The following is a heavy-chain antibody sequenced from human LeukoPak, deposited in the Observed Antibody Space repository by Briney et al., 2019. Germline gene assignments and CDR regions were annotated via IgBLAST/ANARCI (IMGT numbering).Heavy chain of an antibody. D-gene: IGHD6-13*01. CDR3: ARVTIAAAGID. CDR2: IIPIFGTA. CDR1: GYTFTSYG. Sequence: GASVKVSCKASGYTFTSYGISWVRQAPGQGLEWMGGIIPIFGTANYAQKFQGRVTITADESTSTAYMELSSLRSEDTAVYYCARVTIAAAGIDWGQGTLVTVSS. V-gene: IGHV1-69*13. J-gene: IGHJ4*02.